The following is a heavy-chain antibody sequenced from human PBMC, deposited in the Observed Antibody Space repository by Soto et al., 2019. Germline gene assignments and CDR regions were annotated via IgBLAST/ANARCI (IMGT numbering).Heavy chain of an antibody. Sequence: SETLSLTCTVSGGSISSYYWIWIRQPPGKGLEWIGYIYYSGSTNYNPSLKSRVTISVDTSKNQFSLKLSSVTAADTAVYYCARVQLGNFYNWFDPWGQGTLVTVSS. D-gene: IGHD5-18*01. CDR1: GGSISSYY. J-gene: IGHJ5*02. CDR2: IYYSGST. V-gene: IGHV4-59*01. CDR3: ARVQLGNFYNWFDP.